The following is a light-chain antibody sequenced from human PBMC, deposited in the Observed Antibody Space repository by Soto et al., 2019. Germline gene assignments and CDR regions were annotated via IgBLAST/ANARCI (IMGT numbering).Light chain of an antibody. J-gene: IGKJ4*01. Sequence: DVVMTQSPLSLPVTLGQPASISCRSSQSLVYSDGNTYLNWFQQRPGQSQRRLIYKVSNRDSGVPDRFSGSGSGTDFTLKISRVEPEDFGVYYWMQGTHCPFTFGGGTKVEIK. CDR1: QSLVYSDGNTY. V-gene: IGKV2-30*01. CDR3: MQGTHCPFT. CDR2: KVS.